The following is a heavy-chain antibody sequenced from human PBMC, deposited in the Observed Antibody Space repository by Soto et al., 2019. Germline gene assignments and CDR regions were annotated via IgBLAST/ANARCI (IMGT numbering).Heavy chain of an antibody. J-gene: IGHJ4*02. Sequence: GGSLRLSCSASGFTFNSYAMHWVRQAPGKGLEFVSAISSYGADTYYADSVKGRFAISRDNSKNTLYLQMSSLRAEDMALYYCVKEGYMRSDWYGQFDYWGQGALVTVSS. CDR1: GFTFNSYA. CDR2: ISSYGADT. D-gene: IGHD6-19*01. V-gene: IGHV3-64D*06. CDR3: VKEGYMRSDWYGQFDY.